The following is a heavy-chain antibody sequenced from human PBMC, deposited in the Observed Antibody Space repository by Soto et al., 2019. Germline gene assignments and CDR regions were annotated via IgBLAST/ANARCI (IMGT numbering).Heavy chain of an antibody. Sequence: QVQLVQSGAEVKKPGSSVKVSCKASGGTFSSYAISWVRQAPGQGLEWMGGIIPIFGTANYAQKVQGSVTITADESTSTAYMGLSSRRSEDTAVYYCASPLPDFVVVVAAMRYYYGMDVWGQGTTVTGSS. J-gene: IGHJ6*02. CDR2: IIPIFGTA. D-gene: IGHD2-15*01. V-gene: IGHV1-69*01. CDR3: ASPLPDFVVVVAAMRYYYGMDV. CDR1: GGTFSSYA.